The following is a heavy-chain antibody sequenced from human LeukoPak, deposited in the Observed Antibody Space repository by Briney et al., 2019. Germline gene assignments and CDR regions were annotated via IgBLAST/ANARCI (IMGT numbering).Heavy chain of an antibody. Sequence: SETLSLTCTVSGGSISTYYWSWIRQPPGKGLEWIGYIYYNGATDYNPSLKSRVTISVDTSKNEFSLKLSSVTAADTALYYCARRTVTNGWFRIDYWGQGSLVIVSS. V-gene: IGHV4-59*08. CDR1: GGSISTYY. D-gene: IGHD6-19*01. J-gene: IGHJ4*02. CDR3: ARRTVTNGWFRIDY. CDR2: IYYNGAT.